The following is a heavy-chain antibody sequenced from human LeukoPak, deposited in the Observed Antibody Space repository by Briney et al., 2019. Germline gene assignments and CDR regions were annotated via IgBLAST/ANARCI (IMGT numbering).Heavy chain of an antibody. V-gene: IGHV3-53*01. D-gene: IGHD3-16*01. J-gene: IGHJ4*02. CDR3: AREIENYGFDY. Sequence: GGSLRLSCAASGFTVSSNYMTWVRQAPGKGLEWVSVIYSGGNTYYADSVKGRFTISRDNSKNTVYLQMNSLRAEDTAVYYCAREIENYGFDYWGQGTLVTVSP. CDR1: GFTVSSNY. CDR2: IYSGGNT.